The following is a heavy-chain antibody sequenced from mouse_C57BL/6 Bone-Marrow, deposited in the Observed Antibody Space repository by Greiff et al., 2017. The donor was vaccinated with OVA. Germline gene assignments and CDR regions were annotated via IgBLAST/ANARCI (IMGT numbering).Heavy chain of an antibody. CDR1: GYTFTSYG. J-gene: IGHJ1*03. CDR2: IYPRSGNT. Sequence: VKLVESGAELARPGASVKLSCKASGYTFTSYGISWVKQRTGQGLEWIGEIYPRSGNTYYNEKFKGKATLTADKSSSTAYMELRSLTSEDSAVYFCASRDLFYWYFDVWGTGTTVTVSS. CDR3: ASRDLFYWYFDV. V-gene: IGHV1-81*01.